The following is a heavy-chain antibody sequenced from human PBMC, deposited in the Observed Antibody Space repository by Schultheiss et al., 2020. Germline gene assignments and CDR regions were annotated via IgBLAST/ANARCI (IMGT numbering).Heavy chain of an antibody. CDR1: GYSFTSYW. J-gene: IGHJ2*01. Sequence: GESLKISCKGSGYSFTSYWIGWVRQMPGKGLEWMGIIYPGDSDTRYSPSFQGQVTISADKSISTAYLQWSSLKASDTAMYYCARHALKYYYDSSGLGTRHQYWYFDLWGRGTLVTVSS. CDR2: IYPGDSDT. V-gene: IGHV5-51*01. CDR3: ARHALKYYYDSSGLGTRHQYWYFDL. D-gene: IGHD3-22*01.